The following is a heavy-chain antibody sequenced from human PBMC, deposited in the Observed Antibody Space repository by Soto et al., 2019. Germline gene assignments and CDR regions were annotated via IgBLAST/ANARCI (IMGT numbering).Heavy chain of an antibody. Sequence: KSSETLSLTCAVSGGSISSGGYSWSWIRQPPGKGLAWIGYIYHSGSTYYNPSLKSRVTISVDRSKNQFSLKLSSVTAADTAVYYCARTVRLYYDILTGYPYYLDYWGQGTLVTVSS. V-gene: IGHV4-30-2*01. CDR2: IYHSGST. J-gene: IGHJ4*02. CDR1: GGSISSGGYS. D-gene: IGHD3-9*01. CDR3: ARTVRLYYDILTGYPYYLDY.